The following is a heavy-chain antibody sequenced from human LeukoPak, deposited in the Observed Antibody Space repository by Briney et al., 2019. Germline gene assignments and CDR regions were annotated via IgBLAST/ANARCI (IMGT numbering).Heavy chain of an antibody. D-gene: IGHD3-10*01. V-gene: IGHV1-18*01. CDR3: ARDIGYGSGSYYFDY. J-gene: IGHJ4*02. CDR2: ISAYNGNT. Sequence: ASVTVSCKASGYTFINYGMSWVRQAPGQGLEWMGWISAYNGNTNYAQKFQGRVTMTTDTSTSTAYMELRSLRSDDTAVYYCARDIGYGSGSYYFDYWGQGTLITVSS. CDR1: GYTFINYG.